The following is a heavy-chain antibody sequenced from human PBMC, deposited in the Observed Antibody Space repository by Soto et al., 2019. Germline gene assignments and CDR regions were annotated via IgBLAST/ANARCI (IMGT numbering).Heavy chain of an antibody. CDR3: AKEPTPYSSSYNWFDP. CDR1: GFSFSSYA. CDR2: ISGSGGST. D-gene: IGHD6-6*01. Sequence: LRLSCAASGFSFSSYAISWVRQAPGKGLEWVSAISGSGGSTYYADSVKGRFTISRDNSKNTLYLQMNSLRAEDTAVYYCAKEPTPYSSSYNWFDPWGQGTLVTVSS. V-gene: IGHV3-23*01. J-gene: IGHJ5*02.